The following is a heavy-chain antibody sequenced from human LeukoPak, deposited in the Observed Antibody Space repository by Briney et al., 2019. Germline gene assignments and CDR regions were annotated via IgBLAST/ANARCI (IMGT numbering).Heavy chain of an antibody. CDR3: ARSIWFGELYWFDP. CDR2: INPNSGDT. J-gene: IGHJ5*02. D-gene: IGHD3-10*01. CDR1: GYTFTGYY. Sequence: GASVKVSCKASGYTFTGYYMHWVRQAPGQGLEWMGWINPNSGDTKYAQKFQGRVTMTRDTSISTAYMELTRLRSDDTAVYYCARSIWFGELYWFDPWGQGTLVTVSS. V-gene: IGHV1-2*02.